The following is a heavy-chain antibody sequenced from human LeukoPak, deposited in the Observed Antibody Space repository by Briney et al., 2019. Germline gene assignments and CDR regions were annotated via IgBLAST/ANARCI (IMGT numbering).Heavy chain of an antibody. CDR3: AKNYYDSSGYYYGEDY. V-gene: IGHV3-23*01. J-gene: IGHJ4*02. CDR1: GFAFESFT. Sequence: GGSLRLSCAGSGFAFESFTMTWVRLAPGKGLEWVSGISGSGITTYYADSVKGRFTISRDNSKNTLFLQMNSLRAEDTAVYYCAKNYYDSSGYYYGEDYWGQGTLVTVSS. D-gene: IGHD3-22*01. CDR2: ISGSGITT.